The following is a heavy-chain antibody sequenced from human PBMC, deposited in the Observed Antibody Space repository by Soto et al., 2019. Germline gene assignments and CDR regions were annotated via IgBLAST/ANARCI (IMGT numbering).Heavy chain of an antibody. D-gene: IGHD3-10*01. CDR2: IYYTGIT. CDR1: GDSITSYY. V-gene: IGHV4-59*01. J-gene: IGHJ3*01. Sequence: QVQLQESGPRLVKPSETLSLTCTVSGDSITSYYWSWIRQPPGKGLEWIGYIYYTGITNYNPSLKSRVSISLDTPENQFSLKLQSVTVADTAVYYCARGSIWFGEGDVWGQGTTVTVSS. CDR3: ARGSIWFGEGDV.